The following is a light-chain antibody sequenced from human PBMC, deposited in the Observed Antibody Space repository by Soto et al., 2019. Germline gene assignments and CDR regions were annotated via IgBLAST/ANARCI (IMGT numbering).Light chain of an antibody. CDR1: QSVTSN. CDR2: GAS. Sequence: EIVMTQSPAALSVSPGETATLSCRASQSVTSNLAWYQQKPGQAPRLVISGASSRATGIPARFSGSGSGTEFTLTISRLQSEDFGVDYCQQYTDWPRTFGQGTKVDIK. V-gene: IGKV3-15*01. J-gene: IGKJ2*01. CDR3: QQYTDWPRT.